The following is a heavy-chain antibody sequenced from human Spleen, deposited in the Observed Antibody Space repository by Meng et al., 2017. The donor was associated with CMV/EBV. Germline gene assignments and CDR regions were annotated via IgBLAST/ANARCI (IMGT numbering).Heavy chain of an antibody. J-gene: IGHJ2*01. V-gene: IGHV3-72*01. CDR2: TRNKANSYTT. CDR3: ARVYYDSSGYYSRGWYFDL. Sequence: DHYMDWVRQAPGKGLEWLGRTRNKANSYTTEYAASVKGRFTVSRDDSKNSLYLQMNSLKTEDTAVYYCARVYYDSSGYYSRGWYFDLWGRGTLVTVSS. D-gene: IGHD3-22*01. CDR1: DHY.